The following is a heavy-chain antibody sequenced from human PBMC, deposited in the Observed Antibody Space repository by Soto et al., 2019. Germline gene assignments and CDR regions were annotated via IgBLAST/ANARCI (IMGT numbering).Heavy chain of an antibody. CDR1: DFTFSSYL. Sequence: GGSLRLSCAASDFTFSSYLMNWVRQPPGKGLEWVSSITSSSINIYYADSVKGRFTISRDNAKKSLYLEMNSLRADDAAVYYCARSPVPPADTWYFDFWGPGPLVSGSS. CDR3: ARSPVPPADTWYFDF. V-gene: IGHV3-21*01. CDR2: ITSSSINI. J-gene: IGHJ4*02. D-gene: IGHD2-2*01.